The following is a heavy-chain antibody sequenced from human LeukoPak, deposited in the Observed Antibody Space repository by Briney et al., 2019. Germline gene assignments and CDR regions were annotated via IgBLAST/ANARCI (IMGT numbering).Heavy chain of an antibody. J-gene: IGHJ5*01. CDR1: GFTFNTYW. V-gene: IGHV3-74*03. Sequence: GGSLRLSCAASGFTFNTYWIHWVRHVPGKGLVWVSRINGDGSSTAYADSVKGRFTISRDNAKNTLYLQMNSLRAEDTAVYYCARGKGSSNYDSWGQGTLVTVSS. D-gene: IGHD4-11*01. CDR3: ARGKGSSNYDS. CDR2: INGDGSST.